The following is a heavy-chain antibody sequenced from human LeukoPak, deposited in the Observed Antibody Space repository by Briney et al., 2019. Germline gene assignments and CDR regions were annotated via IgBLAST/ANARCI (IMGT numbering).Heavy chain of an antibody. V-gene: IGHV4-59*01. CDR1: GGSISTCS. Sequence: SETLSLTCTVSGGSISTCSWIYIRQPPGKGLEWIGNISYSGSTNYKPSLKSRVTTSLDTPKNQFSPKLSSVTAADTAVYYCVRGYQLLPDAFDIWGQGKMVTVSS. CDR2: ISYSGST. D-gene: IGHD2-2*01. J-gene: IGHJ3*02. CDR3: VRGYQLLPDAFDI.